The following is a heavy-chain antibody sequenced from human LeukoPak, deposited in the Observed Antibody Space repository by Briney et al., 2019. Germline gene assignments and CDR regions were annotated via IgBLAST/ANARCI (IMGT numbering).Heavy chain of an antibody. V-gene: IGHV1-18*01. CDR3: ARAINRIAAAAMGY. CDR2: ISAYNGNT. CDR1: GYTFTSYG. J-gene: IGHJ4*02. D-gene: IGHD6-13*01. Sequence: ASVKVSCKASGYTFTSYGISWVRQAPGQGLEWMGWISAYNGNTNYAQKLQGRVTMTTDTSTSTAYMELRSLRSDDTAVYYCARAINRIAAAAMGYWGQGTLVTVSS.